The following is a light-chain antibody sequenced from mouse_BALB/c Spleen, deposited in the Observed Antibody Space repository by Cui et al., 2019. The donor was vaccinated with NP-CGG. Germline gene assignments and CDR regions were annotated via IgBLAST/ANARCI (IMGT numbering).Light chain of an antibody. V-gene: IGLV1*01. Sequence: QAVVTQESALTTSPGETVTLSSRSSIGSVKKCNYDHWVQETPSHLFSGLIGGPHPPAPCVPVSFSRSLIGDKSPLTITGAQTEDDDIYFCALWYSTYWVFGGGTKLTVL. CDR1: IGSVKKCNY. CDR2: GPH. J-gene: IGLJ1*01. CDR3: ALWYSTYWV.